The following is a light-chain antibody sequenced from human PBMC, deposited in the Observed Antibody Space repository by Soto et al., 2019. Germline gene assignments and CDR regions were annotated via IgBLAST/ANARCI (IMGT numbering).Light chain of an antibody. V-gene: IGKV3-20*01. J-gene: IGKJ1*01. CDR2: GAS. CDR3: QRYGTSLTWT. Sequence: EIVVTHSPGTLSLSPGERATLSCRASQSISSGYLAWYQQKPGQAHRLLIYGASSRATGIPDRFSGSGSETDFTLTISRLEPEDFAVYYCQRYGTSLTWTFGQGTKVDIK. CDR1: QSISSGY.